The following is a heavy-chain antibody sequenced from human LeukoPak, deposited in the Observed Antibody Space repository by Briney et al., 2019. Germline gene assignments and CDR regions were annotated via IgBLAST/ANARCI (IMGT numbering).Heavy chain of an antibody. J-gene: IGHJ5*02. D-gene: IGHD4-17*01. Sequence: SETLSLTCTVSGGSISSGDYYWSWIRQPPGKGLEWIGYIYYSGSTYYNPSLKSRVTISVDTSKNQFSLKLSSVTAADTAVYYCARGYGDYDRGYNWFDPWGQGTLVTVSS. CDR3: ARGYGDYDRGYNWFDP. V-gene: IGHV4-30-4*08. CDR1: GGSISSGDYY. CDR2: IYYSGST.